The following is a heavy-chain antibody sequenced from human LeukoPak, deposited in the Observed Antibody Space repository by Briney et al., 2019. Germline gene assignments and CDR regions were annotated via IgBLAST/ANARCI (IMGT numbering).Heavy chain of an antibody. CDR1: GGSISSSSYY. Sequence: PSETLSLTCTVSGGSISSSSYYWGWIRQPPGKGLEWIGSIYYSGSTYYNPSLKSRVTISVDTSKNQFSLKLSSVTAADTAVYYCARARGIEVLPGALEEAYFDVWGQGSLVTVSS. V-gene: IGHV4-39*07. J-gene: IGHJ4*02. CDR3: ARARGIEVLPGALEEAYFDV. CDR2: IYYSGST. D-gene: IGHD2-2*01.